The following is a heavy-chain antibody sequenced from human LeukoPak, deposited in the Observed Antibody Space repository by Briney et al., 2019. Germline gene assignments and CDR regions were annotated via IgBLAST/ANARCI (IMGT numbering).Heavy chain of an antibody. J-gene: IGHJ4*02. CDR3: AKVAKYYYGSETYFFFDH. CDR2: IYTTGTS. Sequence: AEPLSLTCTVSDTSVNTYYWSWIGQPAGEGLEWIGHIYTTGTSNYNPSLKSRVTMSIDTSKDQFSLNLRSVSCGDTGVYYSAKVAKYYYGSETYFFFDHWGQGTLVTVSS. V-gene: IGHV4-4*07. D-gene: IGHD3-10*01. CDR1: DTSVNTYY.